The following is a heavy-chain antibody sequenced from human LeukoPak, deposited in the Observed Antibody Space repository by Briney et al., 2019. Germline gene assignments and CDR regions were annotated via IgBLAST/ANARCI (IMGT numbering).Heavy chain of an antibody. J-gene: IGHJ4*02. CDR2: IWSDGSNK. CDR3: AKIGSYYYDSSGYSRVFDY. CDR1: GFTFSSYG. Sequence: GGSLRLSCAASGFTFSSYGMHWVCQAPAKGLEWVAVIWSDGSNKYYADSVKGRFTISRDNSKNTLYLQMNSLRAEDTAVYYCAKIGSYYYDSSGYSRVFDYWGEGTLVTVSS. V-gene: IGHV3-33*06. D-gene: IGHD3-22*01.